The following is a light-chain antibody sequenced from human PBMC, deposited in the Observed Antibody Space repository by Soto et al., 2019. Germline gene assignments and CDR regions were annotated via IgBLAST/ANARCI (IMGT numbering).Light chain of an antibody. CDR1: QSVTTY. J-gene: IGKJ5*01. CDR3: QQYGSSIT. CDR2: DAT. Sequence: EIVLTQSPVTLSLSPGGRATPSCRASQSVTTYLAWYQQKPGQAPRLLIYDATNRATGIPDRFSGSGSGTDFTLTINRLEPEDFAVYYCQQYGSSITFGQGTRLEIK. V-gene: IGKV3-20*01.